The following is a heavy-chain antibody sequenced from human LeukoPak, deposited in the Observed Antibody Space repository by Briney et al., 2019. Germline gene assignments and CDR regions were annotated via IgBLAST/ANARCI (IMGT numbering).Heavy chain of an antibody. Sequence: GGSLRLSCAASGFIFSSYSMNWVRQAPGKGLEWVSSISSSSSYIYYADSVKGRFTISRDNAKNSLYLQMNSLRAEDTAVYYCAREVASHGYSFDYWGQGTLVTVSS. V-gene: IGHV3-21*01. CDR3: AREVASHGYSFDY. J-gene: IGHJ4*02. CDR2: ISSSSSYI. CDR1: GFIFSSYS. D-gene: IGHD5-12*01.